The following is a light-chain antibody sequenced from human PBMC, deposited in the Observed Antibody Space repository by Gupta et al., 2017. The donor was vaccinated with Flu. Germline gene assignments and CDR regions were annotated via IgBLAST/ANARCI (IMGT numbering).Light chain of an antibody. Sequence: PSSRSASVGDRVAITCRASQRISTYLNWYQQKLGKAPKLLISGVSTLQTGVPSRFSDSGSGTDFTLTISRLQPEDFATYYCHQRDRTPQTFGQGTKVEIK. CDR1: QRISTY. J-gene: IGKJ1*01. V-gene: IGKV1-39*01. CDR2: GVS. CDR3: HQRDRTPQT.